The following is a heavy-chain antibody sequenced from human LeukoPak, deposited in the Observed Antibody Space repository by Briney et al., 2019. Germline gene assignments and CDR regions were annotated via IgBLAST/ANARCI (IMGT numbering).Heavy chain of an antibody. J-gene: IGHJ5*02. CDR3: ARDPPPAYDILTGYYRRTNWFDP. V-gene: IGHV4-34*01. CDR1: GGSFSGYY. Sequence: SETLSLTCAVYGGSFSGYYWSWIRQPPGKGLEWIGEINHSGSTNYNPSLKSRVTISVDTSKNQFSLKLSSVTAADTAVYYCARDPPPAYDILTGYYRRTNWFDPWGQGTLVTVSS. D-gene: IGHD3-9*01. CDR2: INHSGST.